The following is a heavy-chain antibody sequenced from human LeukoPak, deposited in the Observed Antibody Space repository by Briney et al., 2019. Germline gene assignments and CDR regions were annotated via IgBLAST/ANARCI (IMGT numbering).Heavy chain of an antibody. CDR3: ARGSTYYDSSGQVPFDY. Sequence: ASVKVSCKASGYTFTSYGISWVRQAPGQGLEWMGWISAYNGNTNYAQKLQGRVTMTTDTSTSTAYMELRSLRAEDTAVYYCARGSTYYDSSGQVPFDYWGQGTLVTVSS. J-gene: IGHJ4*02. D-gene: IGHD3-22*01. V-gene: IGHV1-18*01. CDR2: ISAYNGNT. CDR1: GYTFTSYG.